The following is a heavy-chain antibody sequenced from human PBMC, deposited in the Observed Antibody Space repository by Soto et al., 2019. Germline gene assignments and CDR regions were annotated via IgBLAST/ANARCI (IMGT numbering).Heavy chain of an antibody. CDR3: VTGFR. CDR1: GFGFSNSW. CDR2: INEDGSMT. J-gene: IGHJ4*02. V-gene: IGHV3-74*01. Sequence: EVQLVESGGGLVQPGGSLRLSCAASGFGFSNSWLYWLRQAPGKGLVLVSRINEDGSMTSHADSVRGRLTISRDHAKNSLYLPMNSLRAEDTAVYYCVTGFRWGQGTLVTVSS.